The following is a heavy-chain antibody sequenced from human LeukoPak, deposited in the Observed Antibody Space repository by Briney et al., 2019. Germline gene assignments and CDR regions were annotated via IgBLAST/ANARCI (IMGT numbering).Heavy chain of an antibody. J-gene: IGHJ4*02. CDR1: GGSFSGYY. CDR3: ARGAGSSSAGRLFDY. Sequence: PSETLSLTCAVYGGSFSGYYWSWIRQPPGKGLEWIGEINHSGSTNYNPSLKSRVTISVDTSKNQFSLKLSSVTAADTAVYYCARGAGSSSAGRLFDYWGQGTLVTVSS. CDR2: INHSGST. V-gene: IGHV4-34*01. D-gene: IGHD6-13*01.